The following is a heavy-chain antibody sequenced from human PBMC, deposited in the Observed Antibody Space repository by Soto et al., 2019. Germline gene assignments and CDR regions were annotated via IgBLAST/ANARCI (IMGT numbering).Heavy chain of an antibody. CDR1: GYTFTSYA. CDR2: INAGNGNT. Sequence: QVPLVQSGAEVKKPGASVKVSCKASGYTFTSYAMHWVRQAPGQRLEWMGWINAGNGNTKYSQKFQGRVTITRDTSASTAYMELSSLRSEDTAVYYCARVVEWSRYYYYYYGMDVWGQGTTVTVSS. D-gene: IGHD3-3*01. V-gene: IGHV1-3*01. J-gene: IGHJ6*02. CDR3: ARVVEWSRYYYYYYGMDV.